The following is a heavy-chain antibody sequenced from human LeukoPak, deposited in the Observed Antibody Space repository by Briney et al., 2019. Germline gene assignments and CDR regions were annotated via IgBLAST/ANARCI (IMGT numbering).Heavy chain of an antibody. J-gene: IGHJ5*02. Sequence: ASVKVSCKASGYTFTGYYMHWVRQAPGQGLEWMGWINPNSGGTNYAQKSQGRVTMTRDTSISTAYMELSRLRSDDTAVYYCAAYSSSSGFPFDPWGQGTLVTVSS. V-gene: IGHV1-2*02. CDR1: GYTFTGYY. CDR2: INPNSGGT. CDR3: AAYSSSSGFPFDP. D-gene: IGHD6-6*01.